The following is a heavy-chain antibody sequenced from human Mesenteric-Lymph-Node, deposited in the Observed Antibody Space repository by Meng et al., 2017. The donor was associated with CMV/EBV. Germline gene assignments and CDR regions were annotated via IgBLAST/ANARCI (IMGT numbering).Heavy chain of an antibody. CDR1: GFTFSSYA. V-gene: IGHV3-30*04. D-gene: IGHD2-8*01. CDR3: ARYEDPLMGNRDYNYHYSMDV. Sequence: GGSLRLSCAASGFTFSSYAMHWVRQAPGKGLEWVAVISYDGSNKYYADSVKGRFTIARDNSKNTLHLQMNSLRDDDTAVYYCARYEDPLMGNRDYNYHYSMDVWGQGTTVTVSS. CDR2: ISYDGSNK. J-gene: IGHJ6*02.